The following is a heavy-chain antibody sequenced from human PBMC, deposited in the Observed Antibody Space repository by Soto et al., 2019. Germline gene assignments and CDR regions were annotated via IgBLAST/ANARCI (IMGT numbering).Heavy chain of an antibody. CDR2: ISSSGSTI. J-gene: IGHJ4*02. D-gene: IGHD1-1*01. V-gene: IGHV3-48*03. Sequence: GGSLRLSCAASGFTFSSYEMNWVRQAPGKGLEWVSYISSSGSTIYYADSVKGRFTISRDNAKNSLYLQMNSLRAEDTVVYYCARVSSREYKALDYWGQGTLVTVSS. CDR1: GFTFSSYE. CDR3: ARVSSREYKALDY.